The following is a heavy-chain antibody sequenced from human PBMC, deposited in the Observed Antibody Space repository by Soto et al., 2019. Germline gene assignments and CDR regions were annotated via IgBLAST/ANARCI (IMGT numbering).Heavy chain of an antibody. V-gene: IGHV4-61*01. J-gene: IGHJ6*03. CDR2: IYYSGST. D-gene: IGHD3-10*01. CDR1: GGSVSSGSYY. Sequence: SETLSLTCTVSGGSVSSGSYYWSWIRQPPGKGLEWIGYIYYSGSTNYNPSLKSRVTISADTSKNQFSLKLSSVTAADTAVYYCARGSSGITMVRGVGDYYYMDVWGKGTTVTVSS. CDR3: ARGSSGITMVRGVGDYYYMDV.